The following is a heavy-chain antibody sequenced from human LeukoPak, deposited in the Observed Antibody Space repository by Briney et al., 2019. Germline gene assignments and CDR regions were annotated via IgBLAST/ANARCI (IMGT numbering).Heavy chain of an antibody. CDR3: AREGSSGSYYLNWFDP. Sequence: PGGSLRLSCAASGFIFSRYGMSWVRQAPGKGLEWVSAISGSGGTTYYADSVKGRFTISRDNSKNTLYLQINSLRAEDTAVYYCAREGSSGSYYLNWFDPWGQGTLVTVSS. CDR2: ISGSGGTT. D-gene: IGHD1-26*01. V-gene: IGHV3-23*01. CDR1: GFIFSRYG. J-gene: IGHJ5*02.